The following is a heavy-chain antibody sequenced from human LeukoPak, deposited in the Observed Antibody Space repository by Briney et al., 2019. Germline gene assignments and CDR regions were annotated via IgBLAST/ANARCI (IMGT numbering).Heavy chain of an antibody. Sequence: PSETLSLTCTVSSYSISSGYYWGWIRQPPGKGLEWIGSIDHSGRTYYHPSLKSRVTISVDTSKHQFSLKLSSVTAADTDVYYCARNRAYCSSTSCYIGGVGYWGQGTLVTVSS. J-gene: IGHJ4*02. CDR1: SYSISSGYY. V-gene: IGHV4-38-2*02. CDR3: ARNRAYCSSTSCYIGGVGY. CDR2: IDHSGRT. D-gene: IGHD2-2*02.